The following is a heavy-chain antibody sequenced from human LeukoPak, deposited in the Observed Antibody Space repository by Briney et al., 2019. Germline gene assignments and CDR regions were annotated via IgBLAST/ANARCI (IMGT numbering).Heavy chain of an antibody. CDR2: IIPIFGTA. Sequence: GASVKVSCKASGGTFSSYAISWVRQAPGQGLEWMGGIIPIFGTANYAQKFQGRVTITTDESTSTAYMELNSLRAEDTAVYYCARAPPFWSGTFDYWGQGTLVTVSS. D-gene: IGHD3-3*01. CDR3: ARAPPFWSGTFDY. CDR1: GGTFSSYA. V-gene: IGHV1-69*05. J-gene: IGHJ4*02.